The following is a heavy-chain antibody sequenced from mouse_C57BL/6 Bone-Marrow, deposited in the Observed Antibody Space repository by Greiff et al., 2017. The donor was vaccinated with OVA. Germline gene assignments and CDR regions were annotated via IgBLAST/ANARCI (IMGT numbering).Heavy chain of an antibody. CDR1: GYTFTSYW. CDR2: IDPSDSYT. J-gene: IGHJ2*01. V-gene: IGHV1-69*01. D-gene: IGHD1-1*01. Sequence: QVQLQQPGAELVMPGASVKLSCQASGYTFTSYWMHWVKQRPGQGLEWIGEIDPSDSYTNYNQKFKGKSTLTVDTSSSTAYMQLSSLTSEDSAVYYCARNYGTLFDDWGQGTTLTVSS. CDR3: ARNYGTLFDD.